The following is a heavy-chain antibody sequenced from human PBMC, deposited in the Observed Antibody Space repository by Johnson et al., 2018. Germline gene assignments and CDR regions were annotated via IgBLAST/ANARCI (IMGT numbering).Heavy chain of an antibody. Sequence: VQLVQSGGGLVQPGGSLRLSCVASGFTFSSYAMSWVRQAPGKGLEWVSGISAGGADTYYADSVEGRFTISRDNSNNTLYLVMDSLRAQDTALYYCAKESGGLGKPLVDFWGQGTLVTVST. D-gene: IGHD3-3*01. V-gene: IGHV3-23*04. CDR2: ISAGGADT. CDR3: AKESGGLGKPLVDF. J-gene: IGHJ4*02. CDR1: GFTFSSYA.